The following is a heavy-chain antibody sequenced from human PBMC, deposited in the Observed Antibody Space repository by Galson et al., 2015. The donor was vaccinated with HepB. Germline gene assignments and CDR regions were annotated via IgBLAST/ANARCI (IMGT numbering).Heavy chain of an antibody. CDR1: GYTLTELS. CDR2: FDPEDGET. V-gene: IGHV1-24*01. CDR3: AHYGSGSYDWFDP. D-gene: IGHD3-10*01. J-gene: IGHJ5*02. Sequence: SVKVSCKVSGYTLTELSMHWVRQAPGKGLEWMGGFDPEDGETIYAQKFQGRVTMTEDTSTDTAYMELSSLGSEDTAVYYCAHYGSGSYDWFDPWGQGTLVTVSS.